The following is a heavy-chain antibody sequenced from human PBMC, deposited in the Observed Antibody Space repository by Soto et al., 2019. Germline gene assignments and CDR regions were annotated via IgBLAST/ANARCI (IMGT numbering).Heavy chain of an antibody. D-gene: IGHD2-8*01. CDR1: GYTFTSYG. CDR3: ARDIESVTAKHFFYYYAMDV. V-gene: IGHV1-18*04. CDR2: ISAYNGNT. J-gene: IGHJ6*02. Sequence: ASVKVSCKASGYTFTSYGISWVRQAPGRGLEWMGWISAYNGNTNYAQKLQGRVTMTTDTSTSTAYMELRSLRSDDTAVYYCARDIESVTAKHFFYYYAMDVWGQGTTVTVSS.